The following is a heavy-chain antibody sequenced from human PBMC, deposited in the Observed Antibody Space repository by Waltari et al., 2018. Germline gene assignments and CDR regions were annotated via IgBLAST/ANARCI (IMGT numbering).Heavy chain of an antibody. CDR3: TLSQVGGGFDI. V-gene: IGHV3-15*01. CDR1: PFTFSTVC. J-gene: IGHJ3*02. CDR2: MKSKTDGGTT. Sequence: EVLLVESGGGLVRPGEPLRLSCVSSPFTFSTVCMSWVRQAPGRGLEWLGYMKSKTDGGTTNYNAPVKDRLTYSRDDSQSTLYLRVNSLKTENTAINYWTLSQVGGGFDIGGRGTVVTVSS. D-gene: IGHD3-16*01.